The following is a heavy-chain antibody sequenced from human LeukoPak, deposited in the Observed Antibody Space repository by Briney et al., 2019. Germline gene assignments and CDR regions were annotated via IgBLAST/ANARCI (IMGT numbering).Heavy chain of an antibody. J-gene: IGHJ4*02. CDR3: ASLSTGTLDY. CDR2: IYYSGST. D-gene: IGHD1-7*01. CDR1: GGSISSYY. Sequence: SETPSLTCTVSGGSISSYYWSWIRQPPGKGLEWIGYIYYSGSTNYNPSLKSRVTMSVDTSKNQFSLKLSSVTAADTAVYYCASLSTGTLDYWGQGTLVTVSS. V-gene: IGHV4-59*12.